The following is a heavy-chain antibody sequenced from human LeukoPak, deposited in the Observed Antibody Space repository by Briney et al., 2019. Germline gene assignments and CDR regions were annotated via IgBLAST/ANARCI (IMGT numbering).Heavy chain of an antibody. CDR1: GGSFSGYY. CDR2: INHSGST. Sequence: PSETLSLTCAVYGGSFSGYYWSWIRQPPGKGLEWIGEINHSGSTNYNPSLKSRVTISVDTSKNQFSLKLSSVTAADTAVYYCARGNRRYFDWLSARYYFDYWGQGTLVTVSS. CDR3: ARGNRRYFDWLSARYYFDY. D-gene: IGHD3-9*01. V-gene: IGHV4-34*01. J-gene: IGHJ4*02.